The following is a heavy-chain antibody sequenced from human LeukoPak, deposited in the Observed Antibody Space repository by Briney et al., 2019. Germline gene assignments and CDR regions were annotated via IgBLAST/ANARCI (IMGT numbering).Heavy chain of an antibody. Sequence: PGGSLRLSCATSEFIFSSYEMHWVRQTPGKGLEYVSGINSNGVSSYYAMSVKGRFTISRDNSKNTLYPQMGSLKTEDMAVYYCARSREGTAHFDYWGQGTLVTVSS. CDR1: EFIFSSYE. J-gene: IGHJ4*02. CDR2: INSNGVSS. V-gene: IGHV3-64*01. CDR3: ARSREGTAHFDY. D-gene: IGHD5-24*01.